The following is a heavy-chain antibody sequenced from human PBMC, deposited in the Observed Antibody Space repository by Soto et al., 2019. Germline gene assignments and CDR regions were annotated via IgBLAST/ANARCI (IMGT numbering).Heavy chain of an antibody. J-gene: IGHJ4*02. CDR2: ISPTGGYT. V-gene: IGHV1-46*01. D-gene: IGHD6-13*01. CDR3: ARESTSSWYEVDY. Sequence: PGQGLEWMGIISPTGGYTSYAQKFQGRVTLTTDTSTSTVYMELSSLRSQDTAVYYCARESTSSWYEVDYWGQGTLVTVSS.